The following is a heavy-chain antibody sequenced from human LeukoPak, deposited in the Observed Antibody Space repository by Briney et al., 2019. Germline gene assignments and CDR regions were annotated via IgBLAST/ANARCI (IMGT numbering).Heavy chain of an antibody. CDR3: ARAGNGFDI. CDR1: GFTFSSFG. Sequence: PGRSLRLSCAASGFTFSSFGMHWVRQPPGKGLEWVAVIWYVGSDKYYTDSVKGRFTISRDNSKNTLYLQMNSLRAEDTAVYYCARAGNGFDIWGQGTMVTVSS. D-gene: IGHD3-10*01. J-gene: IGHJ3*02. CDR2: IWYVGSDK. V-gene: IGHV3-33*01.